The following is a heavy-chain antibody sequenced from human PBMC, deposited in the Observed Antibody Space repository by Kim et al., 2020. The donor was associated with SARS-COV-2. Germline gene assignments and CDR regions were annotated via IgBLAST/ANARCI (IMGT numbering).Heavy chain of an antibody. D-gene: IGHD2-21*02. CDR3: ARVSNCGGDCYPTRMDFDI. J-gene: IGHJ3*02. CDR2: IIPIFGTA. Sequence: SVKVSCKASGGTFSSYAISWVRQAPGQGLEWMGGIIPIFGTANYAQKFQGRVTITADESTSTAYMELSSLRSEDTAVYYCARVSNCGGDCYPTRMDFDIWGQGTMVTVSS. CDR1: GGTFSSYA. V-gene: IGHV1-69*13.